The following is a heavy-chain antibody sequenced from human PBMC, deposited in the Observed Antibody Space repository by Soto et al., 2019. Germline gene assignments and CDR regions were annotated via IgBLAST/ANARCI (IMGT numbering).Heavy chain of an antibody. J-gene: IGHJ6*02. CDR1: GYTFTSYG. CDR3: AREILSPDFYFHGMDV. CDR2: ISAKKGNT. D-gene: IGHD2-15*01. Sequence: SVKVSCKASGYTFTSYGISWVRQAPGQGLEWMGWISAKKGNTKYAQKFQGRVTMTTDTSTSTAYMELRSLRSDDTAVYYCAREILSPDFYFHGMDVWGQGTTVTVSS. V-gene: IGHV1-18*04.